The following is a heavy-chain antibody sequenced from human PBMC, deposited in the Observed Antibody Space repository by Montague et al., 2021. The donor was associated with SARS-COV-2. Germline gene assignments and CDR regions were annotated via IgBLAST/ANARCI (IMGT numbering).Heavy chain of an antibody. CDR1: GDSITNHY. CDR3: ARDRFDFGAGRKGTIDF. D-gene: IGHD3-10*01. J-gene: IGHJ4*02. V-gene: IGHV4-4*07. Sequence: SETLSLTCSVSGDSITNHYWSWIRQPAGKGQEWIGLMHITCKTNFSSFFTRRLTMSADTSKNQFSLKLTSVTAADTAISFCARDRFDFGAGRKGTIDFWGQGTLVTVSS. CDR2: MHITCKT.